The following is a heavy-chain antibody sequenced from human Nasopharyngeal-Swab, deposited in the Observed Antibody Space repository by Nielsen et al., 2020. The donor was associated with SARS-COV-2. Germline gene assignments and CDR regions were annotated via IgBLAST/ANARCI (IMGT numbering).Heavy chain of an antibody. J-gene: IGHJ3*02. D-gene: IGHD2-15*01. V-gene: IGHV4-59*12. CDR3: ARVGSGPRVGAFDI. CDR1: GGSISSYY. CDR2: IYYSGSP. Sequence: SETLSLTCTVSGGSISSYYWSWIRQPPGKGLEWNGYIYYSGSPNYNPSLKSRVTIAVDTSKNQFSLKLSSVTAADTAVYYCARVGSGPRVGAFDIWGQGTMVTVSS.